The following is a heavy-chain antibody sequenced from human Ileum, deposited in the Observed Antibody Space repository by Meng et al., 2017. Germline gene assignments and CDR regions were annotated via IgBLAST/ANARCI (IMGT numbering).Heavy chain of an antibody. CDR1: WGSISSDGYY. Sequence: QAQLQESGPGLVKLSQTLSLTCPFTWGSISSDGYYWSGIRQNPGKGLEFIGYIFHSGSAYYNPPPKRRINKEAYMNKKKSSWRLSSETAAARDVYYGAREAAAGGVGGGCFDYWGQGTLVTVSS. CDR2: IFHSGSA. V-gene: IGHV4-31*03. D-gene: IGHD3-16*01. CDR3: AREAAAGGVGGGCFDY. J-gene: IGHJ4*02.